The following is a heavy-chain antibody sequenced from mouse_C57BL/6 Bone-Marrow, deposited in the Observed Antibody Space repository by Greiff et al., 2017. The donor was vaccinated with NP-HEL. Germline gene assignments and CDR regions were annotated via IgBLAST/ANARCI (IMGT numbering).Heavy chain of an antibody. CDR2: ISNGGGST. J-gene: IGHJ2*01. V-gene: IGHV5-12*01. D-gene: IGHD1-1*01. Sequence: EVMLVESGGGLVQPGGSLKLSCAASGFTFSDYYMYWVRQTPEKRLEWVAYISNGGGSTYYPDTVKGRFTISRDNAKNTLYLQMSRLKSEDTAMYYCARWGYGSLFDYWGQGTTLTVSS. CDR3: ARWGYGSLFDY. CDR1: GFTFSDYY.